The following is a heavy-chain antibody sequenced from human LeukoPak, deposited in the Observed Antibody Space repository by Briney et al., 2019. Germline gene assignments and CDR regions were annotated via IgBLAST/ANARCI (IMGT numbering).Heavy chain of an antibody. Sequence: ASVKVSCKASGYTFTGYYMHWVRQAPGQGLEWMGRINPNSGGTNYAQKFQGRVTMTRDTSISTAYMELSRLRSDDTAVYYCARDWGRGWGALTGGKSDYYYMDVWGKGTTVTVSS. V-gene: IGHV1-2*06. J-gene: IGHJ6*03. D-gene: IGHD7-27*01. CDR2: INPNSGGT. CDR3: ARDWGRGWGALTGGKSDYYYMDV. CDR1: GYTFTGYY.